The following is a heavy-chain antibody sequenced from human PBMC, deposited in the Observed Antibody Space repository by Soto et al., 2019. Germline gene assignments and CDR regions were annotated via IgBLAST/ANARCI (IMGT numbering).Heavy chain of an antibody. Sequence: PSETLSLTCTVSGGFISRYYWSWIRQPPGKGLEWIGYIYYSGSTNYNPSLKSRVTISVDTSKNQFSLKLSSVTAADTAVYYCARGKNYFDYWGQGTLVTVSS. V-gene: IGHV4-59*01. J-gene: IGHJ4*02. CDR2: IYYSGST. CDR3: ARGKNYFDY. CDR1: GGFISRYY.